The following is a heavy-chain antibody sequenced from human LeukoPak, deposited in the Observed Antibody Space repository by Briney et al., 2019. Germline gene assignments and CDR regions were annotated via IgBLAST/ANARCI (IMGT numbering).Heavy chain of an antibody. J-gene: IGHJ4*02. CDR2: INAGNGNT. V-gene: IGHV1-3*01. Sequence: ASVKVSCKASGYTFTSYAMHWVRQAPGQRLEWMGWINAGNGNTKYSQKFQGRVTITRDTSASTAYMELSSLRSEDTAVYYCARVLSYYGSGSYSFGYWGQGTLVTVSS. CDR1: GYTFTSYA. CDR3: ARVLSYYGSGSYSFGY. D-gene: IGHD3-10*01.